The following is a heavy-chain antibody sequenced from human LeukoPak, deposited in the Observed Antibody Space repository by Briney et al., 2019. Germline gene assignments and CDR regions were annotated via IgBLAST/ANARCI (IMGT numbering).Heavy chain of an antibody. CDR2: IYYSGST. Sequence: SETLSLTCTVSGGSISSYYWSWIRQPPGKGLEWIGYIYYSGSTNYNPSLKSRVTISVDTSKNQFSLKLSSATAADTAVYYCARGVGYSYGYAPFDYWGQGTLVTVSS. CDR1: GGSISSYY. CDR3: ARGVGYSYGYAPFDY. V-gene: IGHV4-59*01. J-gene: IGHJ4*02. D-gene: IGHD5-18*01.